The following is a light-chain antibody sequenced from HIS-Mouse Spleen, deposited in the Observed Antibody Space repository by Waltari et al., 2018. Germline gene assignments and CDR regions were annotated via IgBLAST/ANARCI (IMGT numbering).Light chain of an antibody. CDR3: QQRSNCPLT. CDR2: DAS. CDR1: QSVSSY. V-gene: IGKV3D-11*02. Sequence: EIVLTQSPATLSLSPGERATLSCRASQSVSSYLAWYQQKPGQAPRLLIYDASNRATGTPARFSGSGPGTDFTLTISSLEPEDFAVYYCQQRSNCPLTFGGGTKVEIK. J-gene: IGKJ4*01.